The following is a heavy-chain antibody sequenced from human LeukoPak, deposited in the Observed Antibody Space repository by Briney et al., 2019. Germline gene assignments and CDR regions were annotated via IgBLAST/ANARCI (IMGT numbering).Heavy chain of an antibody. V-gene: IGHV7-4-1*02. CDR1: GYTFTTYA. CDR3: ARDPNSDYYDSRGAFDI. Sequence: GASVKVSCKASGYTFTTYAMNWVRQAPGQGLECMGWINTNTGNPTYARGFTGRFVFSLDTSVSTTYLQISSLKAEDTAVYYCARDPNSDYYDSRGAFDIWGQGTMVAVSS. D-gene: IGHD3-22*01. CDR2: INTNTGNP. J-gene: IGHJ3*02.